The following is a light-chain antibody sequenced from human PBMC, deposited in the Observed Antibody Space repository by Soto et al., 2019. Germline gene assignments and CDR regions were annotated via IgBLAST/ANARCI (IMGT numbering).Light chain of an antibody. CDR1: QSISSW. CDR2: GAS. J-gene: IGKJ1*01. Sequence: DLQMTQSPSTLSASVGDRVTITCRASQSISSWLAWYQQKPGKAPKLLIYGASSLESGVPSRFSGSGSGTEFTLTISSLQPDDFATYYCQQYNSYDMWSFGQGTKVDIK. CDR3: QQYNSYDMWS. V-gene: IGKV1-5*01.